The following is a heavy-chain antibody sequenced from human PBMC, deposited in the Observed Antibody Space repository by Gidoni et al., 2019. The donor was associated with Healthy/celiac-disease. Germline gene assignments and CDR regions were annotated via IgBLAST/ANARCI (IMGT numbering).Heavy chain of an antibody. V-gene: IGHV3-23*01. J-gene: IGHJ4*02. D-gene: IGHD3-22*01. CDR2: ISGSGGST. CDR3: ANIVVHDY. Sequence: EVQLLESGGGLVPPVGSLRPSCAASGITFSRYAMSWVRQAPGKGLEWVAAISGSGGSTYYADSVKGRFTISRDNSKNTLYLQMNSLRAEDTAVYYCANIVVHDYWGQGTLVTVSS. CDR1: GITFSRYA.